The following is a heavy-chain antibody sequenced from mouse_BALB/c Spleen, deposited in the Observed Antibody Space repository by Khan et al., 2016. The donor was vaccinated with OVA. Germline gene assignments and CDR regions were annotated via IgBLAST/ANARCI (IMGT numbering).Heavy chain of an antibody. D-gene: IGHD1-2*01. Sequence: QVQLQQPGAELARPGASVKLSCKASGYTFTDYYINWVKQRTGQGLEWIGEISPGSGDTYYNEKFKGKATLTADKSSSTAYMQLSRLTSEASAVYFCARRNYFGYTCAYWGQGTLVTVSA. J-gene: IGHJ3*01. CDR2: ISPGSGDT. CDR3: ARRNYFGYTCAY. V-gene: IGHV1-77*01. CDR1: GYTFTDYY.